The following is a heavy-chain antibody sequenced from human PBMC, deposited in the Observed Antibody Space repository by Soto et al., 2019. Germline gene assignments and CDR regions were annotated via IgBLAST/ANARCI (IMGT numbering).Heavy chain of an antibody. CDR1: GFTVSNNY. V-gene: IGHV3-66*01. D-gene: IGHD3-3*01. CDR2: IYTGGST. Sequence: EVQLVESGGGLVQPGGSLRLSCAASGFTVSNNYMSWVRQAPGKGLEWVTLIYTGGSTYYADSVRGRFTISRDDSTNTLYLQMNSLIVEDTAVYDCAIGGPGDVYHFWTNYAFEIWGHGTMVTVSS. CDR3: AIGGPGDVYHFWTNYAFEI. J-gene: IGHJ3*02.